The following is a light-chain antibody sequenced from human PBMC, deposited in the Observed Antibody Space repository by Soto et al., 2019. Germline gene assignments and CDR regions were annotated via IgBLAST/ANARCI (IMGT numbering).Light chain of an antibody. Sequence: QSVLTQPPSVSGAPGQRVTISCTGSSSNIGAGYDVHWYQQLPGTAPKLLIYGNSNRPSGVPDRFSGSKSGTSASLAITGLQAEDEADYYRQSYDSPLSAYVLGTGPKVPVL. CDR1: SSNIGAGYD. V-gene: IGLV1-40*01. CDR3: QSYDSPLSAYV. J-gene: IGLJ1*01. CDR2: GNS.